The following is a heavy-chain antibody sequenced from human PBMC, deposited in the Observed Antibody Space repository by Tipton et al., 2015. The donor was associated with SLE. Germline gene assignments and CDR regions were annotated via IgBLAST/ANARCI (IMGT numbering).Heavy chain of an antibody. CDR3: ARAAVACTGGDYFYYYMDV. CDR2: ISYDGSNK. Sequence: SLRLSCAASGFTFSSYAMHWVRQATGKGLELVAVISYDGSNKYYADSVKGRFTISRDNSKNTLYLQMNSLRAEDTAVYYCARAAVACTGGDYFYYYMDVWGKGTSVPFSS. V-gene: IGHV3-30*04. D-gene: IGHD6-19*01. CDR1: GFTFSSYA. J-gene: IGHJ6*03.